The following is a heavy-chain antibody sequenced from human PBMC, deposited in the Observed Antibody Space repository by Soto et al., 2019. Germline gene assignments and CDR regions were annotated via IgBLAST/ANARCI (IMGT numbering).Heavy chain of an antibody. V-gene: IGHV3-7*01. D-gene: IGHD1-7*01. Sequence: HPGGSLRLSCAASGFTFSSYWMSWVRQAPGKGLEWVADIKQDGSEKYYVDSVKGRFTISRDNAKNSLYLQMNSLRAEDTAVYYCARGPNWWNYPNAFDYWGQGTLVTVSS. CDR3: ARGPNWWNYPNAFDY. J-gene: IGHJ4*02. CDR1: GFTFSSYW. CDR2: IKQDGSEK.